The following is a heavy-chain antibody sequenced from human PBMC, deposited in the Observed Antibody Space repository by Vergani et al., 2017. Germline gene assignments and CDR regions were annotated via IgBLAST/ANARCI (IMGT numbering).Heavy chain of an antibody. CDR2: ISYDGTQK. CDR1: GFTSSYYV. V-gene: IGHV3-30*03. CDR3: ATKSCGTPGCQIGYFRE. Sequence: QVHLVESGGGVVQPGRSLRLSCVVSGFTSSYYVMHWVRQAPGKGLEWVAVISYDGTQKYYEDSVKGRFTISRDNSKSTLYLQMNSLRTEDTAVYYCATKSCGTPGCQIGYFREWGQGTLVTVSS. J-gene: IGHJ1*01. D-gene: IGHD1-1*01.